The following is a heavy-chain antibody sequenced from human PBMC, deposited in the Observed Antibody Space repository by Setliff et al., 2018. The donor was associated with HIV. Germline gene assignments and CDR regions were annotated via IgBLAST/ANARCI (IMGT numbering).Heavy chain of an antibody. CDR2: VDHTGSA. J-gene: IGHJ4*02. V-gene: IGHV4-34*01. CDR1: GGSFGADY. Sequence: SETLSLTCAGYGGSFGADYWNWIRQPPGKGLEWIGEVDHTGSANYNPSLKSRVTISIDTSKMHFSLRLTSVTAADTAVYYCARQYGDYDLGYWVQGTLVTVSS. CDR3: ARQYGDYDLGY. D-gene: IGHD4-17*01.